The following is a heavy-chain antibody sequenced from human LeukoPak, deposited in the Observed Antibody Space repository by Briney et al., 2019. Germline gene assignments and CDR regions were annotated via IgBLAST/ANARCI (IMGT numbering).Heavy chain of an antibody. V-gene: IGHV3-74*01. D-gene: IGHD1-26*01. Sequence: GGSLRLSCAVSGFTFSNYWMHRVRQAPGKGLVWVSRIYNDGSSTTYADSVKGRFTISRDNAKSTLYLQMNSLRAEDTAVYYCVRVRGGSGRSYAADAFDIWGQGTMVTVSS. CDR2: IYNDGSST. CDR3: VRVRGGSGRSYAADAFDI. J-gene: IGHJ3*02. CDR1: GFTFSNYW.